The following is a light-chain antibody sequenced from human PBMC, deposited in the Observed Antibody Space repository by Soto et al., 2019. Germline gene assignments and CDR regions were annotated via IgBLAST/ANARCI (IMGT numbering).Light chain of an antibody. Sequence: QSVLTQPPSVSGAPRQRVTISCTGSSSNIGAGYDVHWYQQLPGTAPKLLIYGNSNRPSGVPDRFSGSKSGTSASLAITGLQAEDEADYYCCSYAGTYTWVFGGGTKLTVL. V-gene: IGLV1-40*01. CDR2: GNS. J-gene: IGLJ3*02. CDR1: SSNIGAGYD. CDR3: CSYAGTYTWV.